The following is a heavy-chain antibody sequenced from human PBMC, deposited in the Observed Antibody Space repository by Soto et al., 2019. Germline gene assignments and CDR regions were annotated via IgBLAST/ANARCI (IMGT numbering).Heavy chain of an antibody. Sequence: SVKLSSKASGVTFTCYARRWVRQAPGQRLEWMGWINAGNGNTKYSQKFQGRVTITRDTSASTAYMELSSLRSEDTAVYYCARDSSGLDWGQGTLVTVSS. V-gene: IGHV1-3*01. J-gene: IGHJ4*02. CDR3: ARDSSGLD. CDR1: GVTFTCYA. D-gene: IGHD3-22*01. CDR2: INAGNGNT.